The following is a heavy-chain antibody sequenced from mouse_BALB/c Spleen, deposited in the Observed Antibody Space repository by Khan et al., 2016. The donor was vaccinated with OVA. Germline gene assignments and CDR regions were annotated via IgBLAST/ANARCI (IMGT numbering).Heavy chain of an antibody. CDR2: INPSNTYT. CDR3: ARSGAYYRYDGYFDV. D-gene: IGHD2-14*01. V-gene: IGHV1-4*01. CDR1: GYTFTSYT. J-gene: IGHJ1*01. Sequence: QVQLQQSGAELARPGASVTMSCKASGYTFTSYTMHWVIQRPGQGMVWIGYINPSNTYTNYNQKFKNKATLTADKSSNTAYMQVSRLTSEESAVEYGARSGAYYRYDGYFDVWGAGTTVTVSS.